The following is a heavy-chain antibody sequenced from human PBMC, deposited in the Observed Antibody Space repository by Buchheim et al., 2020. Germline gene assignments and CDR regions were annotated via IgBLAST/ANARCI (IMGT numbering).Heavy chain of an antibody. V-gene: IGHV3-11*04. D-gene: IGHD1-26*01. CDR1: GFTFSDYY. CDR3: TNDPPYSGFAFAM. J-gene: IGHJ3*02. Sequence: QVQLVESGGGLVKPGGSLRLSCAASGFTFSDYYMSWIRQAPGKGLQWISYSTTSGTTVDYADSVKGRFTVSRDNSKNTLFLEMNSLRVEDTAVYYCTNDPPYSGFAFAMWGQGT. CDR2: STTSGTTV.